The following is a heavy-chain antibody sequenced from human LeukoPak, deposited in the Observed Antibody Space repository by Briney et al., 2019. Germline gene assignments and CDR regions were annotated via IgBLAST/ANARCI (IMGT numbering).Heavy chain of an antibody. CDR2: ISYSGTT. Sequence: SETLSLTCSVSGASISTDFWSWIRQPPGKRLEWIAYISYSGTTTYNPSLRSRVTISRDTSKQQFSLRLSSVTAADTAVYYCARDLELERNRWNYFESWGQGTLVTVSS. V-gene: IGHV4-59*01. CDR3: ARDLELERNRWNYFES. D-gene: IGHD1-1*01. J-gene: IGHJ4*02. CDR1: GASISTDF.